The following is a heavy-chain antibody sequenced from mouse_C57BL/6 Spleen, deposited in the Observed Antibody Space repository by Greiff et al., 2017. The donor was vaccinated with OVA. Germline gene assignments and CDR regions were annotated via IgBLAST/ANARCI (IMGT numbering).Heavy chain of an antibody. D-gene: IGHD2-2*01. CDR2: ISSGGDYI. J-gene: IGHJ4*01. Sequence: EVMLVESGEGLVKPGGSLKLSCAASGFTFSSYAMSWVRQTPEKRLEWVAYISSGGDYIYYADTVKCRFTISRDNARNTLYLQMSSLKSEDTAMYYCTREGGYGAMDYWGQGTSVTVSS. CDR1: GFTFSSYA. V-gene: IGHV5-9-1*02. CDR3: TREGGYGAMDY.